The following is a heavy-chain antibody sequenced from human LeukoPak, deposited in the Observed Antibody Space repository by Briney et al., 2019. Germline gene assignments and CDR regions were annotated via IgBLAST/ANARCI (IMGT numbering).Heavy chain of an antibody. CDR2: INHSGST. D-gene: IGHD4-17*01. Sequence: SETLSLTCAVYGGSFSGYYWSWIRQPPGEGLEWIGEINHSGSTNYNPSLKSRVTISVDTSKNQFSLKLSSVTAADTAVYYCARGGATTVTTRGAFDIWGQGTMVTVSS. CDR1: GGSFSGYY. V-gene: IGHV4-34*01. J-gene: IGHJ3*02. CDR3: ARGGATTVTTRGAFDI.